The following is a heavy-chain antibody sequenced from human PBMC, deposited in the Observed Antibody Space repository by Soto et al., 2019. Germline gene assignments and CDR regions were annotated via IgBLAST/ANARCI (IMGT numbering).Heavy chain of an antibody. Sequence: QVQLVESGGGVVQPGRSLRLSFAASGFTFSSYGMHWVRQAPGKGLEWVAVIWYDGSNKYYADSVKGRFTISRDNSKNTLYQQMTSLRAEDTAVYYCARDGYSSSWYASNCWFDPWGHGTLITVSS. CDR3: ARDGYSSSWYASNCWFDP. J-gene: IGHJ5*02. V-gene: IGHV3-33*01. CDR2: IWYDGSNK. CDR1: GFTFSSYG. D-gene: IGHD6-13*01.